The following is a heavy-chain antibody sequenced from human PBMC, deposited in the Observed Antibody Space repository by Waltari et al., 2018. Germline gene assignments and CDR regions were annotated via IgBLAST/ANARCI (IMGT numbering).Heavy chain of an antibody. J-gene: IGHJ6*02. CDR2: IYSGGST. Sequence: EVQLVESGGGLVQPGGSLRLSCAASGFTVSSNYMSWVRQAPGKGLEWVSVIYSGGSTYYADPVKGRFTISRDNSKNTLYLQMNSLRAEDTAVYYCARESCGGDCYWGYYYGMDVWGQGTTVTVSS. D-gene: IGHD2-21*02. V-gene: IGHV3-66*02. CDR1: GFTVSSNY. CDR3: ARESCGGDCYWGYYYGMDV.